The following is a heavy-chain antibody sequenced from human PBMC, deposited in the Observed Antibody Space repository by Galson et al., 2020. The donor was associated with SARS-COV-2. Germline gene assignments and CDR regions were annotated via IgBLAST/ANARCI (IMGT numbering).Heavy chain of an antibody. CDR3: ARDRDYGLDY. Sequence: SETLSLTCTVSGGSISSGSYYWSWIRQPAGKGLEWIGRIYTSGSTNYNPSLKSRVTISVDTSKNQFSLKLSSVTAADTAVYYCARDRDYGLDYWGQGTLVTVSS. CDR1: GGSISSGSYY. J-gene: IGHJ4*02. V-gene: IGHV4-61*02. D-gene: IGHD4-17*01. CDR2: IYTSGST.